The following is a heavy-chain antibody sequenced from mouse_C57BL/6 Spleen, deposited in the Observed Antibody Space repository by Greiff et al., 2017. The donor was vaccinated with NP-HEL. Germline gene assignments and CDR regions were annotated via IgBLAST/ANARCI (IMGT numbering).Heavy chain of an antibody. D-gene: IGHD4-1*01. CDR2: IYPSDSET. Sequence: QVQLKQPGAELVRPGSSVKLSCKASGYTFTSYWMDWVKQRPGQGLEWIGNIYPSDSETHYNQKFKDKATLTVDKSSSTAYMQLSSLTSEDSAVYYCARKLGQGAMDYWGQGTSVTVSS. CDR1: GYTFTSYW. V-gene: IGHV1-61*01. J-gene: IGHJ4*01. CDR3: ARKLGQGAMDY.